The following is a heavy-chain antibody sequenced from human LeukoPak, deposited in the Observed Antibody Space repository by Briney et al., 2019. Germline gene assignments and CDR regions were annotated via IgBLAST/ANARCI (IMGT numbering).Heavy chain of an antibody. Sequence: GGSLRLSCAASGFTFSCYWVSCVRQAPGKGLEWVANIKQDGSEKYYVDSVKGRFTISRDNAKNSLYLQMNSLRAEDTAGYYCAREFVHYWGQGTLVTVSS. D-gene: IGHD3-16*01. CDR1: GFTFSCYW. CDR3: AREFVHY. V-gene: IGHV3-7*05. CDR2: IKQDGSEK. J-gene: IGHJ4*02.